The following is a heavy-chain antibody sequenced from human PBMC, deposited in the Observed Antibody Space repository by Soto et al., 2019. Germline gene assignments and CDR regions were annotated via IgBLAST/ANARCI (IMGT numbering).Heavy chain of an antibody. J-gene: IGHJ4*02. CDR1: GGSFTSNNW. D-gene: IGHD1-7*01. CDR2: IYRTGST. CDR3: ASRDPGTSVDY. Sequence: SETLSLTCAVSGGSFTSNNWWTWVRQPPGQGLEWIGEIYRTGSTNYNPSLKSRVTISLDKSENQFSLKVTSLTAADTAVYYCASRDPGTSVDYWGQGTLVTSPQ. V-gene: IGHV4-4*02.